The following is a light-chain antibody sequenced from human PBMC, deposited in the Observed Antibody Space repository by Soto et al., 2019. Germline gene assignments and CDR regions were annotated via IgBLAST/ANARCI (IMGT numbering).Light chain of an antibody. CDR1: QSVSSY. Sequence: DIVMTQSPSSLSLSPGDRATITCRASQSVSSYLTWYQQKPGQAPRLLIYAASSLQSGVPSRFSGSGSGTDFTLTISSLEPEDFAAYYCQQSYSCPVTFGQGTRLEIK. J-gene: IGKJ5*01. CDR3: QQSYSCPVT. CDR2: AAS. V-gene: IGKV1-39*01.